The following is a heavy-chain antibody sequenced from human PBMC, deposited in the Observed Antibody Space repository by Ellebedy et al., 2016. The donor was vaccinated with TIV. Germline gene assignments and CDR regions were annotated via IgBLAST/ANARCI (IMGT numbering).Heavy chain of an antibody. V-gene: IGHV1-46*01. D-gene: IGHD6-19*01. Sequence: ASVKVSCXASGYTFTYRYLHWVRQAPGQALEWMGIINPSGGSTSYAQKFQGRVTMTRDTSTSTVYMELSSLRSEDTAVYYCARGREAGTYYYYYMDVWGKGTTVTVSS. J-gene: IGHJ6*03. CDR2: INPSGGST. CDR1: GYTFTYRY. CDR3: ARGREAGTYYYYYMDV.